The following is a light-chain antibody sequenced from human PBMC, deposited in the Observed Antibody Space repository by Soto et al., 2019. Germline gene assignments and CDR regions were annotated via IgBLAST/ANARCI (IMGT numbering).Light chain of an antibody. J-gene: IGKJ5*01. CDR1: QGLSNY. V-gene: IGKV1-39*01. Sequence: DIQMTQSPSSLSASVGDRVTITCRASQGLSNYLAWYQQKPGKAPKLLIYAASSLQSGVPSRFSGSGSGTDFTLTISSLQPEDFATYYCQQSYSTPPITFGQGTRLEIK. CDR3: QQSYSTPPIT. CDR2: AAS.